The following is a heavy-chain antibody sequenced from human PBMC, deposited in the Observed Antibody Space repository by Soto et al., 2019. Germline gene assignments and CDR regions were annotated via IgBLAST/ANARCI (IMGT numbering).Heavy chain of an antibody. Sequence: PGGSLRLSCETSGFTFSSYWMHWVRQAPGKGLVWVSRIKTDGSMTNFADSVKGRFTISRDNARNTLYLQMDSLRAEDTALYFCARGLYGDSVGYDYWGQGTLVTVSS. CDR2: IKTDGSMT. J-gene: IGHJ4*02. D-gene: IGHD4-17*01. CDR1: GFTFSSYW. CDR3: ARGLYGDSVGYDY. V-gene: IGHV3-74*01.